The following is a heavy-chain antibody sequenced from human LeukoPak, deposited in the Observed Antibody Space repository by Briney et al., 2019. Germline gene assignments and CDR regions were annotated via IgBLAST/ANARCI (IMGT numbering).Heavy chain of an antibody. CDR2: ISGSGGSA. D-gene: IGHD3-22*01. V-gene: IGHV3-23*01. CDR1: GFTFNDYA. J-gene: IGHJ4*02. CDR3: AKELNYYDGSGYYDY. Sequence: GGSLRLSCAASGFTFNDYAMSWVRQAPGKGLEWVSSISGSGGSAYYPDSVKGRFTISRDSSKNTLYLEMNSLRAEDTAVYYCAKELNYYDGSGYYDYWGQGTLVTVSS.